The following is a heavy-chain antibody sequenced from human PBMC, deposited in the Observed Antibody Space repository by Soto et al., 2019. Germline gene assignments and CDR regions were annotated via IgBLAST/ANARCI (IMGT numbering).Heavy chain of an antibody. J-gene: IGHJ4*02. Sequence: LSLTCTFDGGAISTYYGSWISQPPGRGMERIGRMYASGSTNYNPPLKSRVTLSVATSKNQFSLKLSSVTAADTAIYYCARGGMVIIPTATAGDDWGQGTLVTV. CDR2: MYASGST. CDR3: ARGGMVIIPTATAGDD. V-gene: IGHV4-4*07. D-gene: IGHD2-2*01. CDR1: GGAISTYY.